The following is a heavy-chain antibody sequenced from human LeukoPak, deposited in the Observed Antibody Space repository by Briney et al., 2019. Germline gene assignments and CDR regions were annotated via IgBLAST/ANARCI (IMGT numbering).Heavy chain of an antibody. CDR1: GFTFSDYY. CDR2: ISSSTNTR. D-gene: IGHD3-22*01. J-gene: IGHJ5*02. Sequence: GGSLRLSCAASGFTFSDYYMSWIRQAPGKGLEWISYISSSTNTRFYADSVNGRFTISRDNSKNSLFLQMNSLRVEDTAVYYCVRDRLDYYDSNGYYSAFDPWGQGTLVTVSS. V-gene: IGHV3-11*04. CDR3: VRDRLDYYDSNGYYSAFDP.